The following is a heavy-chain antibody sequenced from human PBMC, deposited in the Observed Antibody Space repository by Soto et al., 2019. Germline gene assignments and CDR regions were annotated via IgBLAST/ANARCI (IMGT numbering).Heavy chain of an antibody. CDR1: GYSFTSYW. Sequence: GEALKISCKGSGYSFTSYWIGWVRPMNGKGLEWMGIIYPGDSDTRYSPSFQGQVTISADKSISTAYLQWSSLKASDTAMYYCARGAPLWDYYYGMDVWGQGTTVTVSS. D-gene: IGHD3-16*01. CDR2: IYPGDSDT. V-gene: IGHV5-51*01. CDR3: ARGAPLWDYYYGMDV. J-gene: IGHJ6*02.